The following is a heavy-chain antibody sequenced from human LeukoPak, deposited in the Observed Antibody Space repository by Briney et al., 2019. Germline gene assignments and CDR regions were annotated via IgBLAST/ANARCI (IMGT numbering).Heavy chain of an antibody. CDR1: GFTFSSYG. Sequence: PGGSLRLSCAASGFTFSSYGMSWVRQAPGKGLEWVSAISGSGDTTYYADSVKGRFTISRDNSKNTLYLQMNSLRAEDTAVYYCAKDKAGAGFGDAFDIWGQGTMVTVSS. D-gene: IGHD3-10*01. CDR3: AKDKAGAGFGDAFDI. V-gene: IGHV3-23*01. J-gene: IGHJ3*02. CDR2: ISGSGDTT.